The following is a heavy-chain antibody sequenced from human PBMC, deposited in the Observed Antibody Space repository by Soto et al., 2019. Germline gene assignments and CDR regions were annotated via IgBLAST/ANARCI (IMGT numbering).Heavy chain of an antibody. V-gene: IGHV3-23*01. J-gene: IGHJ4*02. CDR2: ISGRGTST. D-gene: IGHD2-15*01. CDR3: ARGQGGFCTSGSCYFVY. Sequence: EVQFLESGGGLAQPGGTLRLSCAASGFAFNNFAMTWVRQAPGKGLEWVSGISGRGTSTYYADSVKGRFTISRDNSKSVVYLEMNSLRTEDTAVYHCARGQGGFCTSGSCYFVYWGQGSLVTVTS. CDR1: GFAFNNFA.